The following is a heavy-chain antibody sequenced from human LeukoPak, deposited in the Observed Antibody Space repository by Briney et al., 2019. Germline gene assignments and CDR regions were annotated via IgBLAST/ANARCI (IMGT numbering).Heavy chain of an antibody. V-gene: IGHV3-7*04. CDR3: ARGSGTYYIY. CDR2: INQGGTEK. CDR1: GFAFSTYW. J-gene: IGHJ4*02. D-gene: IGHD1-26*01. Sequence: PGGSLRLSCAASGFAFSTYWMSWVRQAPGKGLEWVGNINQGGTEKHYVDSVKGRFTISRDNAKNSLYLQMSSLRAEDTAVYYCARGSGTYYIYWGQGTLVTVSS.